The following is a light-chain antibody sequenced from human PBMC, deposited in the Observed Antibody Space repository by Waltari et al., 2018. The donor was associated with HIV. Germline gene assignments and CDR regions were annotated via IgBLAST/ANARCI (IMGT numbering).Light chain of an antibody. CDR1: QCLQHSDGHTY. CDR2: FVN. Sequence: DIVMRLSPLPLSIPFGGPPPLSSKSPQCLQHSDGHTYLDWYFQKPGQSPQLLLFFVNNRASGVPDRFSGSASGRDFTLKISAVEADDGGIYYCMQGLQSPYTFGQGTRLEIK. V-gene: IGKV2-28*01. CDR3: MQGLQSPYT. J-gene: IGKJ2*01.